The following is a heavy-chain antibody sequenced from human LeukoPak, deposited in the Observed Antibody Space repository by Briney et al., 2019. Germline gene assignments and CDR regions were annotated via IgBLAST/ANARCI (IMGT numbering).Heavy chain of an antibody. CDR1: GFTFSSYA. Sequence: PGGSLRLSCAASGFTFSSYAMSWVRQAPGKGLEWVASISGSGGSTYYADSVKGRFTISRDNSKNTLYLQMNSLRAENTAVYYCAKDSQPWTVTTLGLTDYWGQGTLVTVSS. CDR2: ISGSGGST. V-gene: IGHV3-23*01. J-gene: IGHJ4*02. CDR3: AKDSQPWTVTTLGLTDY. D-gene: IGHD4-17*01.